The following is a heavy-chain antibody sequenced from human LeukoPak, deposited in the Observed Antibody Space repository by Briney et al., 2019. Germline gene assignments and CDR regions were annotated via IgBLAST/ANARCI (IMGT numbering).Heavy chain of an antibody. V-gene: IGHV4-34*01. Sequence: SETLSLTCAVYGGSFSGYYWSWIRQPPGKGLEWIGEINHTGSTSYNPSLKSRVTISVDTSKNQFSLKLSSVTAADTAVYYCARSSYYYAADASDIWGQGTMVTVSS. CDR1: GGSFSGYY. D-gene: IGHD3-10*01. CDR3: ARSSYYYAADASDI. J-gene: IGHJ3*02. CDR2: INHTGST.